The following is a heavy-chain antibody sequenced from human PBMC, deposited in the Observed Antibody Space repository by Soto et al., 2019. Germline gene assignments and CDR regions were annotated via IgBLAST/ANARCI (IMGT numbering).Heavy chain of an antibody. Sequence: ASVKVSCKASGYTFTSYGISWVRQAPGQGLEWMGWISAYNGNTNYAQKLQGRVTMTTDTSTSTAYMELRSLRSDDTAVYYCASANPLSGWYYFDYWGQGTLVTVSS. CDR1: GYTFTSYG. CDR3: ASANPLSGWYYFDY. J-gene: IGHJ4*02. V-gene: IGHV1-18*01. CDR2: ISAYNGNT. D-gene: IGHD6-19*01.